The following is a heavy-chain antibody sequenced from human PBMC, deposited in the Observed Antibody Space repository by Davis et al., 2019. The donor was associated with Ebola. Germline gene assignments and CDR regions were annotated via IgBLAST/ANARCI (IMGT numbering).Heavy chain of an antibody. CDR3: AKDNYGDYRPVDY. D-gene: IGHD4-17*01. CDR1: GFTFSSYG. CDR2: ISYDGSNK. J-gene: IGHJ4*02. V-gene: IGHV3-30*18. Sequence: GESLKISCAASGFTFSSYGMHWVRQAPGKGLEWVAVISYDGSNKYYADFVKGRFTISRDNSKNTLYLQMNSLRAEDTAVYYCAKDNYGDYRPVDYWGQGTLVTVSS.